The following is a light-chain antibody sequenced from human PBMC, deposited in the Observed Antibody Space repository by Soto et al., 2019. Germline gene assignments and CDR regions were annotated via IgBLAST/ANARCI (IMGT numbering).Light chain of an antibody. CDR1: SSDIGSYNR. CDR2: EVN. J-gene: IGLJ1*01. Sequence: QSVLTQPASVSGSPGQSITISCTGTSSDIGSYNRVSWYQQPPGTAPKLIIYEVNNRPSGVPDRFSGSKSGNTASLTISGLQAEDEADYYCNSFTTGSTDVFGTGTKLTVL. V-gene: IGLV2-18*02. CDR3: NSFTTGSTDV.